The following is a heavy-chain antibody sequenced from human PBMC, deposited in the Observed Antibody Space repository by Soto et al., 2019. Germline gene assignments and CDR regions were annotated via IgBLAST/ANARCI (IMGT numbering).Heavy chain of an antibody. V-gene: IGHV3-23*01. CDR1: GFTFSSYA. CDR2: ISGSGGST. Sequence: EVQLLESGGGLVQPGGSLRLSCAASGFTFSSYAMSWVRQAPGKGLEWVSTISGSGGSTHYADSVKGRFTISRDNSKNTLYLQMNSLRAEDTAVYYCAKFHGGNSAHTYTIDPWGQGTLVTVSS. CDR3: AKFHGGNSAHTYTIDP. D-gene: IGHD2-21*02. J-gene: IGHJ5*02.